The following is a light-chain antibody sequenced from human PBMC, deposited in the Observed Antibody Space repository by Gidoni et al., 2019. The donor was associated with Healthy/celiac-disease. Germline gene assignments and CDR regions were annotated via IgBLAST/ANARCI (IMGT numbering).Light chain of an antibody. V-gene: IGKV1-39*01. CDR3: QQSYSTRVT. Sequence: DIQMTQSPSSLSASVGDRVTITCRASQSISSYLNWYQQKPGKAPKLLIYAASSLQSGVPSRFSGSGSGTAFTLTISSLQPADFATYYCQQSYSTRVTFGQXTRLEIK. CDR2: AAS. CDR1: QSISSY. J-gene: IGKJ5*01.